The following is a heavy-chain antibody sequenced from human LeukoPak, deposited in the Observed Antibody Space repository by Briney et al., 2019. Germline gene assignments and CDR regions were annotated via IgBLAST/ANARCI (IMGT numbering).Heavy chain of an antibody. CDR2: LISSGDTT. V-gene: IGHV3-23*01. J-gene: IGHJ4*02. CDR3: AKNAGYSYGLYYFDY. D-gene: IGHD5-18*01. Sequence: PGGSLRLSCTTSGFSFNTYAMSWVRQAPGKGLEWVSSLISSGDTTYYADSVKGRFTISRDNSKNTVHLQMDSLRAEDSAVYYCAKNAGYSYGLYYFDYWGQGTLVTVSS. CDR1: GFSFNTYA.